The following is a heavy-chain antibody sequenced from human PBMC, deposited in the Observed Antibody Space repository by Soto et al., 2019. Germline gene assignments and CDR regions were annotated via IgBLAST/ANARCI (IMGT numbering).Heavy chain of an antibody. CDR2: IDPSDSYT. D-gene: IGHD3-22*01. CDR3: ARHTITMIGFDP. V-gene: IGHV5-10-1*01. J-gene: IGHJ5*02. CDR1: GYSFTSYW. Sequence: GESLKISCKGSGYSFTSYWISWVRQMPGKGLEWMGRIDPSDSYTNYSPSFQGHVTISADKSISTTYLQWSSMKASDTAMYYCARHTITMIGFDPWGQGTLVTVSS.